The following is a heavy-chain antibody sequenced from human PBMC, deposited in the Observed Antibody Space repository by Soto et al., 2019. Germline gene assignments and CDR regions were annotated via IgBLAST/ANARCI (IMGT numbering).Heavy chain of an antibody. CDR3: TRSSGGYYGIGDYYYMDV. D-gene: IGHD3-3*01. Sequence: PGGSLRLSCTASGFAFVDYAISWFRQAPGKGLEWVGFIRSKAYGGTTEYAASVKGRFTISRDDSKSIAYLQMNSLKTEDTAVYYCTRSSGGYYGIGDYYYMDVWGKGTTVTVSS. J-gene: IGHJ6*03. CDR1: GFAFVDYA. V-gene: IGHV3-49*03. CDR2: IRSKAYGGTT.